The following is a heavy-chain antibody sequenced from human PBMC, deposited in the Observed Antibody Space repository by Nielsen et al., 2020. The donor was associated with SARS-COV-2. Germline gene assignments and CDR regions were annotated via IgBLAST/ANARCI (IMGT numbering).Heavy chain of an antibody. CDR3: AKDYFLEWSFGDQHDF. D-gene: IGHD3-3*01. Sequence: ETLSLTCAVSGGSISSGDYYWSWIRQAPGKGLEWVSAISGSSAAIYYADSVQGRFTISRDNSKNTLYLQMNSLRAEDTAIYYCAKDYFLEWSFGDQHDFWGPGTLVTVSS. CDR2: ISGSSAAI. CDR1: GGSISSGDYY. V-gene: IGHV3-23*01. J-gene: IGHJ4*02.